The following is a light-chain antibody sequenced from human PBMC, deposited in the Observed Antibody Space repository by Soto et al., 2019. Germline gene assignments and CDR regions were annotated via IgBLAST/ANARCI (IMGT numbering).Light chain of an antibody. CDR2: ATS. V-gene: IGKV3-15*01. Sequence: EIVMTQSPATLSVSPGERASLSCRASQSVSSNLAWYQQKPGQTPRLLIYATSTWATGIPARFSGSGSGTELSLTISSLQSEDFAVYYCQHYNNWPLTFGGGTKVEIK. J-gene: IGKJ4*01. CDR1: QSVSSN. CDR3: QHYNNWPLT.